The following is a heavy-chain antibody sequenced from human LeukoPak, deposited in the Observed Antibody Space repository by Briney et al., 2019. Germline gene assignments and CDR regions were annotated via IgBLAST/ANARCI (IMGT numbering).Heavy chain of an antibody. Sequence: SETLSLTCTVSGGSISSGGYYWSWIRQPAGKGLEWIGRIYTSGSTNYNPSLKSRVTMSVDTSKNQFSLKLSSVTAADTAVYYCARDSLWELYFDYWGQGTLVTVSS. CDR1: GGSISSGGYY. J-gene: IGHJ4*02. CDR2: IYTSGST. CDR3: ARDSLWELYFDY. V-gene: IGHV4-61*02. D-gene: IGHD1-26*01.